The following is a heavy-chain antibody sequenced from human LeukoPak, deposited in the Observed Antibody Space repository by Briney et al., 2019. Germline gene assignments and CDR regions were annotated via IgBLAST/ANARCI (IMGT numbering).Heavy chain of an antibody. CDR2: IYSDGGT. J-gene: IGHJ4*02. Sequence: PGGSLRLSCAASGFIVSNNYMSWVRQAPGKGPEWVSVIYSDGGTYYSDSVKGRFTISRDYSKNTLYLQMNSLRADDTAVYYCARDSSGPAFWGQGTLVTVSS. V-gene: IGHV3-53*01. D-gene: IGHD3-22*01. CDR3: ARDSSGPAF. CDR1: GFIVSNNY.